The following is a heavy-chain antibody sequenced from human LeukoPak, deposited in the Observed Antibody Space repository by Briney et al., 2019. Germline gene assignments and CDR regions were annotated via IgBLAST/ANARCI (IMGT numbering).Heavy chain of an antibody. CDR1: GFTFSSHW. CDR3: ARDLWGGSGSVFAD. D-gene: IGHD3-10*01. J-gene: IGHJ4*02. Sequence: PGGSLRLSCAVSGFTFSSHWMTWVRHAPPKGLEWESCIRQDGSDKYYVDPVKGRLPMTRANARSSPYVQMSSLRAEDTAVYCWARDLWGGSGSVFADWGQGTLVTVSS. CDR2: IRQDGSDK. V-gene: IGHV3-7*04.